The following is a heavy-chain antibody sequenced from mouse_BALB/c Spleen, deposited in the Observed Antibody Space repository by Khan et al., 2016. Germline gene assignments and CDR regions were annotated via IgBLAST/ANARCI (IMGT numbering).Heavy chain of an antibody. V-gene: IGHV4-1*02. CDR1: GFDFSRYW. D-gene: IGHD2-1*01. Sequence: EVKLLESGGGLVRPGGSLKLSCAASGFDFSRYWMSWVRQAPGKGLEWIGEINPDSSTIDYTPSLKDKFIISRDNANNTLYLQMSKVRSEDTALYYCARLSSGTGSAYWCQGTLVTVSA. CDR2: INPDSSTI. CDR3: ARLSSGTGSAY. J-gene: IGHJ3*01.